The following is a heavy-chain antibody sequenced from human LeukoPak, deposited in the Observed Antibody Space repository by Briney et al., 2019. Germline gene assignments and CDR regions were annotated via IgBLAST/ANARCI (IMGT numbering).Heavy chain of an antibody. V-gene: IGHV4-59*01. Sequence: SETLSLTCAVSGGSMRNYYWSWIRQPPGKGLEWIGYTYDSGSSSYNPSLGSRVSISIDTSKNQFSLNLSSVTAADTAMYYCARGWASSWYYFDFWGQGTLVTVSS. D-gene: IGHD2-2*01. CDR2: TYDSGSS. CDR1: GGSMRNYY. CDR3: ARGWASSWYYFDF. J-gene: IGHJ4*02.